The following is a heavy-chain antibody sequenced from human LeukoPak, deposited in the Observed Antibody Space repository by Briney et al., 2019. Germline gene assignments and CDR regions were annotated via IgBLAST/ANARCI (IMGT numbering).Heavy chain of an antibody. CDR1: GYSFTSYW. Sequence: GESLKISCKGSGYSFTSYWIAWVRQMPGKGLEWMGIIYPGDSDTRYGPSFQGQVTISADKSMSTAYLQWSSLKASDTAMYYCARSGSSWVSNWFDSWGQGTLVTVSS. V-gene: IGHV5-51*01. CDR3: ARSGSSWVSNWFDS. J-gene: IGHJ5*01. CDR2: IYPGDSDT. D-gene: IGHD6-13*01.